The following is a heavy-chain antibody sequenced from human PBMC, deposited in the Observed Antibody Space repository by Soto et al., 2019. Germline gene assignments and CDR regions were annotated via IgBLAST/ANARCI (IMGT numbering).Heavy chain of an antibody. Sequence: QVQLVESGGGVVQPGRSLRLSCAASGFTFSSYGMHWVRQAPGKGLEWVAVISYDGSNKYYADSVKGRFTISRDNSKNTLYLQMNSLRAEDTAVYYSAKDAAYYDFWNGYYYYYYSMDVRGQGTTVTVSS. CDR3: AKDAAYYDFWNGYYYYYYSMDV. CDR2: ISYDGSNK. CDR1: GFTFSSYG. V-gene: IGHV3-30*18. D-gene: IGHD3-3*01. J-gene: IGHJ6*02.